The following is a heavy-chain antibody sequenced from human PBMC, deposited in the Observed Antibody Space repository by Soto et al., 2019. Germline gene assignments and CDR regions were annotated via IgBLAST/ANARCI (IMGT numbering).Heavy chain of an antibody. CDR2: ISPYNGNT. J-gene: IGHJ6*02. V-gene: IGHV1-18*01. Sequence: VASVKVSCKASGYTFISFGLIWVRQAPGQGLQWMGWISPYNGNTDYGQKFQGRVTMTTDTSSSTAYMELRSLRSDDTAIYYCARPLDHYYYGMDVWGQGTTVTVSS. CDR1: GYTFISFG. CDR3: ARPLDHYYYGMDV.